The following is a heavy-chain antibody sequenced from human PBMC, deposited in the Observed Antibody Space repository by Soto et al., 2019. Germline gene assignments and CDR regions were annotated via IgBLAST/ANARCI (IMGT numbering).Heavy chain of an antibody. Sequence: GGSLRLSCAASGFTFSSYWMSWVRQAPGKGLEWVANIKQDGSEKYYVDSVKGRFTISRDNAKNSLYLQMNSLRAEDTAVYYCARADDYYDSSGYYGDYYYYGMDVWGQGTTVTVSS. CDR3: ARADDYYDSSGYYGDYYYYGMDV. CDR2: IKQDGSEK. CDR1: GFTFSSYW. V-gene: IGHV3-7*01. D-gene: IGHD3-22*01. J-gene: IGHJ6*02.